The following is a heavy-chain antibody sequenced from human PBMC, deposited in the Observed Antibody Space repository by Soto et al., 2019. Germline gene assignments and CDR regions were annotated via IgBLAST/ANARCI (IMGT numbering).Heavy chain of an antibody. CDR3: ARGHGDDSSGYSPSQPDY. J-gene: IGHJ4*02. CDR2: IWYDGSNK. D-gene: IGHD3-22*01. CDR1: GFTFSSYG. V-gene: IGHV3-33*01. Sequence: QVPLVESGGGVVQPGRSLRLSCAASGFTFSSYGMHWVRQAPGKGLEWVAVIWYDGSNKYYAESVKGRFTISRDNSKNTMDLQRNSLRTEDTAVDYCARGHGDDSSGYSPSQPDYWGQGTLVTVSS.